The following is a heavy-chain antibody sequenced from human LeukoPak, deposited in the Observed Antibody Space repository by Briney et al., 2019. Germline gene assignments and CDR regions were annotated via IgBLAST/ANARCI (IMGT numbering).Heavy chain of an antibody. Sequence: SVTVSCKASGGGFGNYGITWVRQAPGQGLEWVGGVIPIFGSSNYAPKFQGRVTITADRSTSTAYMELRSLTSEDTAVYYCARVKGETAPTISNYYYYMDVWDKGTTVTVSS. CDR1: GGGFGNYG. CDR2: VIPIFGSS. D-gene: IGHD5-12*01. V-gene: IGHV1-69*06. J-gene: IGHJ6*03. CDR3: ARVKGETAPTISNYYYYMDV.